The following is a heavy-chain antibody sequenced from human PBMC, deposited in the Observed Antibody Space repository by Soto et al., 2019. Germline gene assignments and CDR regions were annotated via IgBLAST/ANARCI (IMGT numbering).Heavy chain of an antibody. D-gene: IGHD5-12*01. CDR1: GYTFTSYG. J-gene: IGHJ6*02. CDR3: AREGSTIRNYDYYYYGMDV. V-gene: IGHV1-18*01. Sequence: QVQLVQSGGEVKKPGASVKVSCKASGYTFTSYGVSWMRQAPGQGLEWMGWISVFKGTTNYAQKFQGRVTMTTDTSTSTAHMELRSLRSDDTAVYYCAREGSTIRNYDYYYYGMDVWGQGTTVTVSS. CDR2: ISVFKGTT.